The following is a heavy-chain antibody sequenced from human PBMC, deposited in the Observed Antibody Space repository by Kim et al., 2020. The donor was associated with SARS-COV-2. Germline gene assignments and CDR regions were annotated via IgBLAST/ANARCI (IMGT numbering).Heavy chain of an antibody. Sequence: YADSGKGRITIYNDNSKNTLYLKMNGLRAENTAVYYCAKLPRTMVPGPYYWGQGTLVTVSS. D-gene: IGHD3-10*01. V-gene: IGHV3-23*05. J-gene: IGHJ4*02. CDR3: AKLPRTMVPGPYY.